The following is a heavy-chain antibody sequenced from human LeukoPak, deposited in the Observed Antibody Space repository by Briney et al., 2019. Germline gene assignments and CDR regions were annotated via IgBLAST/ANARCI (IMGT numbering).Heavy chain of an antibody. V-gene: IGHV4-4*08. J-gene: IGHJ4*02. CDR1: GASITSYY. CDR2: SHASGST. CDR3: ATSHVTDDDFFHY. Sequence: SETLSLTCSVSGASITSYYWTWIRQSPGKGLEWIGYSHASGSTRYNPSLESRLSMSVDTSKNQVSLTLTSVTAADTAVYFCATSHVTDDDFFHYWGQGNLVTASS. D-gene: IGHD4-17*01.